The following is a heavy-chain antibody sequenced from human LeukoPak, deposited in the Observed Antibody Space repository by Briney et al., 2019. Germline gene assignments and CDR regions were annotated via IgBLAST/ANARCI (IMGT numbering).Heavy chain of an antibody. CDR2: IYYSGST. V-gene: IGHV4-59*12. D-gene: IGHD3-10*01. CDR1: GGSISSYY. Sequence: SETLSLTCTVSGGSISSYYWNWIRQPPGKGLEWIGYIYYSGSTNYNPSLKSPVTISVDTSKNQFSLKLSSVTAADTAVYYCAREPRVRYGSGSSNWFDPWGQGTLVTVSS. J-gene: IGHJ5*02. CDR3: AREPRVRYGSGSSNWFDP.